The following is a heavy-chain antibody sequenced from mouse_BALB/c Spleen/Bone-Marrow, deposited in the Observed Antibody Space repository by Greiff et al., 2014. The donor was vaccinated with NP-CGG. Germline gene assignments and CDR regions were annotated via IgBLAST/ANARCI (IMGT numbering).Heavy chain of an antibody. Sequence: VQLQQSGAELVRPGTSVKVSCKASEYAFTNYLIEWVKQRPGQGLEWIGMINPGSGGTNYNEKFKGKATLTADKSSSTAYMQLSSLTSDDSAVYFCARRDGSYFDYWGQGTTLTVSS. CDR1: EYAFTNYL. D-gene: IGHD3-3*01. CDR3: ARRDGSYFDY. J-gene: IGHJ2*01. V-gene: IGHV1-54*01. CDR2: INPGSGGT.